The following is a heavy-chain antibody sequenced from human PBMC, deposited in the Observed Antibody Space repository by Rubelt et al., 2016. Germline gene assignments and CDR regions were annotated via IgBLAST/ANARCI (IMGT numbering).Heavy chain of an antibody. Sequence: QVQLVQSGAEVKKPGASVKVSCKASGYTFTTYGINWVRQAPGQGLEWIGWISAYNGNTNHAQKLQGRVTMTTDTSTGTAYMELRRLRSDDTAVYYCAREAYSGRYPLIDYWGQGTLVTVSS. D-gene: IGHD1-26*01. J-gene: IGHJ4*02. CDR3: AREAYSGRYPLIDY. V-gene: IGHV1-18*01. CDR1: GYTFTTYG. CDR2: ISAYNGNT.